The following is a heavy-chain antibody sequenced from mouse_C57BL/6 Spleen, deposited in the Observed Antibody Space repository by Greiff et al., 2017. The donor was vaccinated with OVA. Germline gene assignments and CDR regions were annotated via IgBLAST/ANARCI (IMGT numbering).Heavy chain of an antibody. D-gene: IGHD1-1*01. CDR1: GFTFSDYY. CDR3: ARSDYYGSSPFAY. CDR2: INYDGSST. J-gene: IGHJ3*01. Sequence: EVNLVESEGGLVQPGSSMKLSCTASGFTFSDYYMAWVRQVPEKGLEWVANINYDGSSTYYLDSLKSRFIISRDNAKNILYLQMSSLKSEDTATYYCARSDYYGSSPFAYWGQGTLVTVSA. V-gene: IGHV5-16*01.